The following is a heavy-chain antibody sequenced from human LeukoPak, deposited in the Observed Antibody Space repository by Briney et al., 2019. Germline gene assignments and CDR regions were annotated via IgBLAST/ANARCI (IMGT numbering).Heavy chain of an antibody. CDR1: GFTFSSYA. CDR2: ISGSGGST. Sequence: PGGSLRLSCAASGFTFSSYAMSWVRQAPGKGLEWVSAISGSGGSTYYADSAKGRFTISRDNSKNTLYLQMNSLRAEDTAVYYCAKGVLPRGDNWFDPWGQGTLVTVSS. J-gene: IGHJ5*02. CDR3: AKGVLPRGDNWFDP. V-gene: IGHV3-23*01. D-gene: IGHD3-10*01.